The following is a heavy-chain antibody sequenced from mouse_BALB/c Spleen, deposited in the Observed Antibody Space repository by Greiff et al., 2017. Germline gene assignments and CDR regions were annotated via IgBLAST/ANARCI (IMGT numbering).Heavy chain of an antibody. D-gene: IGHD2-13*01. J-gene: IGHJ3*01. CDR2: IWAGGST. V-gene: IGHV2-9*02. Sequence: QVQLKESGPGLVAPSQSLSITCTVSGFSLTSYGVHWVRQPPGKGLEWLGVIWAGGSTNYNSALMSRLSISKDNSKSQVFLKMNSLQTDDIAMYDCAREETTEAWFGYWGQGTLVTVSA. CDR1: GFSLTSYG. CDR3: AREETTEAWFGY.